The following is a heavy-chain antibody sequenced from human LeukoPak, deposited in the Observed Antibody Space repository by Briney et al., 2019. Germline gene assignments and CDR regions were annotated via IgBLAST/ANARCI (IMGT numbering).Heavy chain of an antibody. CDR3: ARSMANYYYYMDV. CDR2: IKQDGSEK. D-gene: IGHD2/OR15-2a*01. V-gene: IGHV3-7*01. Sequence: GGSLRLSCAASGFTFSNYWMSWVRQAPGKGLEWVANIKQDGSEKYYVDSVKGRFTISRDDAKNSLYLQMNSLRVEDTAVYYCARSMANYYYYMDVWGKGTMVTVSS. J-gene: IGHJ6*03. CDR1: GFTFSNYW.